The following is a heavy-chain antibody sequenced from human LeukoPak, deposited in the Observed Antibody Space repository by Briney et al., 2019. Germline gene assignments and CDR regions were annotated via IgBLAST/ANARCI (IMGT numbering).Heavy chain of an antibody. CDR2: FDPEDGET. Sequence: ASVKVSCKVSGYTLTELSMHWVRQAPGKGLEWMGGFDPEDGETIYAQKFQGRVTMTRDTSISTAYMELSRLRSDDTAVYYCAREQWELQMGYWGQGTLVTVSS. CDR1: GYTLTELS. D-gene: IGHD1-26*01. CDR3: AREQWELQMGY. V-gene: IGHV1-24*01. J-gene: IGHJ4*02.